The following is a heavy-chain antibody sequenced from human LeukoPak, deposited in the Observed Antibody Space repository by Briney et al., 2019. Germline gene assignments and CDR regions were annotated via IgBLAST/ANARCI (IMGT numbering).Heavy chain of an antibody. CDR1: GYTFTSYG. J-gene: IGHJ5*02. Sequence: ASVKVSCKASGYTFTSYGISWVRQAPGQGLEWMGWISAYNGNTNYAQKLQGRVTMTTDTSTSTAYMELRSLRSDDTAVYYCARGGPKYFDWLISGEGVNWFDPWGQGTLVTVSS. CDR2: ISAYNGNT. CDR3: ARGGPKYFDWLISGEGVNWFDP. V-gene: IGHV1-18*01. D-gene: IGHD3-9*01.